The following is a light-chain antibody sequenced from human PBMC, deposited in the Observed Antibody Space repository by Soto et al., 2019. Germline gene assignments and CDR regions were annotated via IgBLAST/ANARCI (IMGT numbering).Light chain of an antibody. CDR3: QQRSHWPRT. Sequence: IQMTQSPSSLSASVGDRVTITCRASQSISSHLNWYQHKTGKAPKLLIYGASSLQSGVPSRFSGSGSGTDFSLTISSLEPEDFAVYYCQQRSHWPRTFGQGTKVDIK. CDR1: QSISSH. J-gene: IGKJ1*01. CDR2: GAS. V-gene: IGKV1-39*01.